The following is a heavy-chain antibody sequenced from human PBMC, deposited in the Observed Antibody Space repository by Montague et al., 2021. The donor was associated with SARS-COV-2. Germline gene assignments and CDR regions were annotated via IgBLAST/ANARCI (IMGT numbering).Heavy chain of an antibody. J-gene: IGHJ4*02. CDR2: INHSGTT. CDR1: DGSFSNFY. CDR3: ARGGVTIFGVVITGKGLFRY. Sequence: SETLSLTCAVFDGSFSNFYWSWIRQPPGKGLEWIGEINHSGTTYYNPSLKSRVTISVDTSKNQFSLKLSSVTAADTAVYYCARGGVTIFGVVITGKGLFRYWGQGTLVTVSS. V-gene: IGHV4-34*01. D-gene: IGHD3-3*01.